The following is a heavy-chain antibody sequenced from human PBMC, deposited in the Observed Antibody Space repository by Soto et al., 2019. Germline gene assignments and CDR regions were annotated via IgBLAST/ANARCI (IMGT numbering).Heavy chain of an antibody. CDR2: ISYDGSNK. V-gene: IGHV3-30-3*01. Sequence: GGSLRLSCAASGFTLSSYAMHWVRQAPGKGLEWVAVISYDGSNKYYADSVKGRFTISRDNSKNTLYLQMNSLRAEDTAVYYCARGSPRTGAFDIWGQGTMVTVSS. CDR1: GFTLSSYA. CDR3: ARGSPRTGAFDI. J-gene: IGHJ3*02.